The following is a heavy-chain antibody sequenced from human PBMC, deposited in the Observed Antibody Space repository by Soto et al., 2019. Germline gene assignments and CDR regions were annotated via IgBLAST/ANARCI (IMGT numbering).Heavy chain of an antibody. CDR3: ARTPLL. CDR1: GGSMSRYY. Sequence: QVQLQESGPGLVKPSETLSLTCTVSGGSMSRYYWSWIRQPPGKGLEWIGYIYYSGSTNYNPSLNSRVTISVDTSKNQFSLKLSSVTAADTAMYYCARTPLLWGQGTLVTVSS. V-gene: IGHV4-59*08. D-gene: IGHD2-21*01. J-gene: IGHJ4*02. CDR2: IYYSGST.